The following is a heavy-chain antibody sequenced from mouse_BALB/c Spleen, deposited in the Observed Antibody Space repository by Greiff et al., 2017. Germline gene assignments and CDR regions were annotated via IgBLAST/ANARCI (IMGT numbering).Heavy chain of an antibody. CDR3: AREGYGNYAY. D-gene: IGHD2-1*01. Sequence: EVQLVESGPGLVKPSQSLSLTCSVTGYSITSGYYWNWIRQFPGNKLEWMGYISYDGSNNYNPSLKNRISITRDTSKNQFFLKLNSVTTEDTATYYCAREGYGNYAYWGQGTLVTVSA. CDR1: GYSITSGYY. J-gene: IGHJ3*01. CDR2: ISYDGSN. V-gene: IGHV3-6*02.